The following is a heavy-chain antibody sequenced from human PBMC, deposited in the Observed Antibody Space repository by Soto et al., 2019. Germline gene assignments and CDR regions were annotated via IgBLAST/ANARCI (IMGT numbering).Heavy chain of an antibody. CDR2: IYYSGST. CDR3: ARGSGSSGWYTPPY. CDR1: GGSVSSGSYY. D-gene: IGHD6-19*01. J-gene: IGHJ4*02. Sequence: SETLSLTCTFSGGSVSSGSYYWSWIRQPPGKGLEWIGYIYYSGSTNYNPSLKSRVTISVDTSKNQFSLKLSSVTAADTAVYYCARGSGSSGWYTPPYWGQGTLVTVSS. V-gene: IGHV4-61*01.